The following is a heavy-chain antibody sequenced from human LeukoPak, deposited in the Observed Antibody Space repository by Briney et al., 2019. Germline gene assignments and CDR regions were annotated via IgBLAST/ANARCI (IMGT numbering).Heavy chain of an antibody. Sequence: GGSLRLSCAASGFTFSSYAMSWVRQAPGRGLEWVSAISGSGGSTYYADSVKGRFTISRDNSKNTLYLQMNSLRAEDTAVYYCAKDNDISEAFDIWGQGTMVTVSS. CDR3: AKDNDISEAFDI. V-gene: IGHV3-23*01. CDR1: GFTFSSYA. D-gene: IGHD3-9*01. J-gene: IGHJ3*02. CDR2: ISGSGGST.